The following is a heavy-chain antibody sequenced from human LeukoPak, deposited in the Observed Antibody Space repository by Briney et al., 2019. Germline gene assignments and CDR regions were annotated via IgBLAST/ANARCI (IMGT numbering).Heavy chain of an antibody. Sequence: GSLRLSCAASGFTFSSYSMNWVRQPPGKGLEWIGEINHSGSTNYNPSLKSRVTISLDTSKSQFSLKVRYVTAADTAVYYCARGLNDSWTGENYWGQGTLVTVSS. CDR2: INHSGST. J-gene: IGHJ4*02. CDR3: ARGLNDSWTGENY. CDR1: GFTFSSYS. D-gene: IGHD3-3*01. V-gene: IGHV4-34*01.